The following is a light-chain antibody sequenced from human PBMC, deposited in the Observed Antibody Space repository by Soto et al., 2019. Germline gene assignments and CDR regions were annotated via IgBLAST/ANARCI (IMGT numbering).Light chain of an antibody. Sequence: DIQMTQSPSSLSASVGDRVTITCRASQSISRYLNWYQQKPGKAPKLLIYAASNLQSGVPSTFSGSGSGTDFTLTISSLQSEDFAVYYCQQYHNWPSHITFGPGTKVDIK. J-gene: IGKJ3*01. V-gene: IGKV1-39*01. CDR1: QSISRY. CDR2: AAS. CDR3: QQYHNWPSHIT.